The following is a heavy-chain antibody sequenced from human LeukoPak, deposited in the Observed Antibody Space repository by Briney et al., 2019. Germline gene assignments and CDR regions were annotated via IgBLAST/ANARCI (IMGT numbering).Heavy chain of an antibody. CDR2: IIPIFGTA. J-gene: IGHJ6*02. CDR1: GGTFSSYA. CDR3: AREYSGWYSVYYYGMDV. Sequence: SVKVSCKASGGTFSSYAISWVRQAPGQGLVWMGGIIPIFGTANYAQKFQGRVTITADESTSTAYMELSSLRSEDTAVYYCAREYSGWYSVYYYGMDVWGQGTTVTVSS. V-gene: IGHV1-69*13. D-gene: IGHD6-19*01.